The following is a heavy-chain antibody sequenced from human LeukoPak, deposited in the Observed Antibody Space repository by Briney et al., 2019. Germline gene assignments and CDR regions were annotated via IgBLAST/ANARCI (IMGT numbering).Heavy chain of an antibody. J-gene: IGHJ4*02. CDR2: INPNSGRT. D-gene: IGHD3-3*01. Sequence: GASVKVSCKASGYTFTGYYMHWVRQAPGQGLEWMGWINPNSGRTNYAQKFQGRVTMTRDTSIRTAYMELSRLRSDNTALYYCASFEAYDFWSGYQDPRFDYWGQGTLVTVSS. CDR1: GYTFTGYY. CDR3: ASFEAYDFWSGYQDPRFDY. V-gene: IGHV1-2*02.